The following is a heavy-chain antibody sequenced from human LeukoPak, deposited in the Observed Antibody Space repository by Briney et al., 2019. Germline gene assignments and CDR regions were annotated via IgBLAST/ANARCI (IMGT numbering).Heavy chain of an antibody. CDR1: GFTFSDHY. CDR2: TRNKANSYTT. J-gene: IGHJ3*02. Sequence: GGSLRLSCAASGFTFSDHYMDWVRQAPGKGLEWVGRTRNKANSYTTEYAASVKGRFTISRDDSNNSLYLQMNSLKTEDTAVYYCARSGVGATDAFDIWGQGTMVTVSS. CDR3: ARSGVGATDAFDI. D-gene: IGHD1-26*01. V-gene: IGHV3-72*01.